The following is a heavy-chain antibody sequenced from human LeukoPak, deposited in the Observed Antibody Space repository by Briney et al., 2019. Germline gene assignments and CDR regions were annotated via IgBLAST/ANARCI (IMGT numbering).Heavy chain of an antibody. CDR3: ARGVNSGYFDY. J-gene: IGHJ4*02. Sequence: SETLSLTCTVSGGSISSYYWTWIRRPPGKGLEWIGYIYYSGSTNYNPSLKSRVTISVDTSKNQFSLKLTSVIAADTAVYYCARGVNSGYFDYCGQGTLVTVSS. V-gene: IGHV4-59*01. D-gene: IGHD1-26*01. CDR1: GGSISSYY. CDR2: IYYSGST.